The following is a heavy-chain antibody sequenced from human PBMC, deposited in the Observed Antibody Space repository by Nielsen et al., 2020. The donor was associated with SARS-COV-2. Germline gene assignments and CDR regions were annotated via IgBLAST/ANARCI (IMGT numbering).Heavy chain of an antibody. CDR3: ARDFGYCNGGRCKYYGMDV. V-gene: IGHV3-74*01. J-gene: IGHJ6*02. Sequence: GESLKISCAASGFTFSSYWMHWVRQAPGKGLVWVSRIKSDGSGTRYADSVEGRFTISRDNAKNTLYLQMDSLRAEDTAVYYCARDFGYCNGGRCKYYGMDVWGQGTTVTVSS. CDR2: IKSDGSGT. D-gene: IGHD2-15*01. CDR1: GFTFSSYW.